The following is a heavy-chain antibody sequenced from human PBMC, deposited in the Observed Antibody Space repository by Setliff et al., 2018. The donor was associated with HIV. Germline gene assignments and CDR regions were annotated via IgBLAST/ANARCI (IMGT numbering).Heavy chain of an antibody. J-gene: IGHJ3*02. V-gene: IGHV1-69*13. Sequence: GASVKVSCKASGGTFSSYVVSWVRQAPGQGLEWMGGIIPIFGIANYAQKFQGRVTITAGESTTTAYMELSSLRSEDTAVYYCARATPGYNYGSRHAFDIWGQGTKVTVSS. D-gene: IGHD5-18*01. CDR1: GGTFSSYV. CDR3: ARATPGYNYGSRHAFDI. CDR2: IIPIFGIA.